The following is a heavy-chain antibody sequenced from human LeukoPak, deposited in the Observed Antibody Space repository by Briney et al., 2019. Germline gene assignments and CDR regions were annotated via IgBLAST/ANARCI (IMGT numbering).Heavy chain of an antibody. Sequence: SETLSLTCTVSGGSISSYYWSWIRQPPGKGLEWIGYIYYSGSTNYNPSLKSRVTISVDTSKNQFSLKLSSVTAADTAVYYCARDLSPYYYDSSGYYVDWGQGTLVTVSS. J-gene: IGHJ4*02. CDR3: ARDLSPYYYDSSGYYVD. V-gene: IGHV4-59*01. D-gene: IGHD3-22*01. CDR2: IYYSGST. CDR1: GGSISSYY.